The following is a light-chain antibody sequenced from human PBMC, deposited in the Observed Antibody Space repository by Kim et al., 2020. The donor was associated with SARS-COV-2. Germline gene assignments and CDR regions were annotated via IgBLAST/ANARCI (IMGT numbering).Light chain of an antibody. J-gene: IGKJ1*01. CDR1: ESISNP. Sequence: LSPGERATLSCRASESISNPLAWYQQKHGQAPRLLIYDASNRATDISARFSGSGSGTDFTLIISSLEPEDFGVYYCQQRSKWPPTFGQGTKVDIK. V-gene: IGKV3-11*01. CDR2: DAS. CDR3: QQRSKWPPT.